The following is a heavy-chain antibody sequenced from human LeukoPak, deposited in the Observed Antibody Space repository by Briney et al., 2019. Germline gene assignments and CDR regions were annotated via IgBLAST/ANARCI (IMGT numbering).Heavy chain of an antibody. CDR3: ARDGLQAYYDSSGFFDY. CDR1: GFTFSSYN. CDR2: ISGSSSFI. Sequence: GGSLRPSCAASGFTFSSYNMKWVRQAPGKGLEWVSSISGSSSFISYADSMQGRFTISRDNARNSLYLQMNSLRAEDTAVYYCARDGLQAYYDSSGFFDYWGQGTLVTVSS. V-gene: IGHV3-21*01. D-gene: IGHD3-22*01. J-gene: IGHJ4*02.